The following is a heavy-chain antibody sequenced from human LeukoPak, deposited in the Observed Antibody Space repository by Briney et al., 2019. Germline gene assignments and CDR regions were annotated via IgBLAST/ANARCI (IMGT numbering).Heavy chain of an antibody. D-gene: IGHD6-13*01. CDR2: IKQDGSEK. V-gene: IGHV3-7*02. Sequence: GGSLRLSCAASGFIFSSYWMSWVRQAPGKGLEWVAHIKQDGSEKYYVASVKGRFTISRDNAKNSLYLQMNSLRAEDTAVYDCARGRHSSSWYDCWGQGTLVTVSS. J-gene: IGHJ5*01. CDR3: ARGRHSSSWYDC. CDR1: GFIFSSYW.